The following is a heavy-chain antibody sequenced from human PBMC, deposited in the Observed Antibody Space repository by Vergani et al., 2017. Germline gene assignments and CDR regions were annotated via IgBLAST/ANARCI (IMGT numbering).Heavy chain of an antibody. V-gene: IGHV1-58*01. Sequence: QLVQSGPEVKKPATSVKVSCKASGFTFISSAVQWVRHARGQRLVWIGWIVVGSGNTNYAQKVQERVTIIMDMSTSTADMELSSLRSEDTAVYYWAAPGRGSYSYYYGMDVWGQGTTVTVS. J-gene: IGHJ6*02. D-gene: IGHD1-26*01. CDR1: GFTFISSA. CDR3: AAPGRGSYSYYYGMDV. CDR2: IVVGSGNT.